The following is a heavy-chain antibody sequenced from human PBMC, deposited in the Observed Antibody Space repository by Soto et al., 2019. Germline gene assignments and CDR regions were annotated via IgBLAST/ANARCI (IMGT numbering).Heavy chain of an antibody. CDR2: IYYSGRT. D-gene: IGHD3-10*01. CDR3: ARSTYYYGSGSYYNEKTKAYYFDY. V-gene: IGHV4-59*08. CDR1: GGSISSYY. J-gene: IGHJ4*02. Sequence: SETLSLTCTVSGGSISSYYWSWIRQPPGKGREWIGYIYYSGRTNYNPSLKSRVTISVDTSKNQFSLKLSSVTAADTAVYYCARSTYYYGSGSYYNEKTKAYYFDYWGQGTLVTVSS.